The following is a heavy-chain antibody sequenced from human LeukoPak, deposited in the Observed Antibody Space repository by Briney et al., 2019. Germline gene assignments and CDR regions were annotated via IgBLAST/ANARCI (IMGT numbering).Heavy chain of an antibody. CDR3: AREHTRAYFDY. CDR2: IYSGGST. V-gene: IGHV3-53*01. Sequence: PGGSLRLSCAASGFTVSSNYMSWVRQAPGKGLEWVSVIYSGGSTYYADSVKGRFTISRDNSKNTLYLQMNSLRAEDTAVYYCAREHTRAYFDYWGQGTRVTVSS. J-gene: IGHJ4*02. CDR1: GFTVSSNY.